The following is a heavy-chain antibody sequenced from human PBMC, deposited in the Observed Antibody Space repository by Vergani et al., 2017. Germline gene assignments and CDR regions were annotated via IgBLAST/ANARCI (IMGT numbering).Heavy chain of an antibody. J-gene: IGHJ4*02. CDR2: IYTSGST. Sequence: QMQLQESGPGLVKPSQTLSLTCSVSGGSISSGPYSWNWIRQPAGRGLEWIGRIYTSGSTDYNPSLQSRVTLSVDTSKNQFSLKLTSVTAADTAVYYCARVYSPDDCSNTNCYTFDYWGQGTLVTVSS. V-gene: IGHV4-61*02. CDR3: ARVYSPDDCSNTNCYTFDY. D-gene: IGHD2-2*02. CDR1: GGSISSGPYS.